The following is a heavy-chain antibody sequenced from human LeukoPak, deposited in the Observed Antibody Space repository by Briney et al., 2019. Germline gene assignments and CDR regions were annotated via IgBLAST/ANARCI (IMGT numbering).Heavy chain of an antibody. J-gene: IGHJ3*02. CDR2: INPSGGST. D-gene: IGHD6-6*01. Sequence: GASVKVSCKAPGYTFTNYYMHWVRQAPGQGLEWMGIINPSGGSTSYAQKFQGRVTMTRDTSTSTVYMELSSLRSEDTAVYYCARDRSIAERLGAFDIWGQGTMVTVSS. CDR3: ARDRSIAERLGAFDI. CDR1: GYTFTNYY. V-gene: IGHV1-46*01.